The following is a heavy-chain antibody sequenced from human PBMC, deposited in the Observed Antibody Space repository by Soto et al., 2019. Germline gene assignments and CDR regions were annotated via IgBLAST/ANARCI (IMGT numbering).Heavy chain of an antibody. D-gene: IGHD3-22*01. CDR3: AKRIVVGEFDY. CDR1: GFTFSSYS. J-gene: IGHJ4*02. Sequence: GGSLRLSCAASGFTFSSYSMNWVRQAPGKGLEWVSSISSSSSYIYYADSVKGRFTISRDNSKNPLYLQMNSLRAEDTVVYYCAKRIVVGEFDYWGQGTLVTVAS. CDR2: ISSSSSYI. V-gene: IGHV3-21*04.